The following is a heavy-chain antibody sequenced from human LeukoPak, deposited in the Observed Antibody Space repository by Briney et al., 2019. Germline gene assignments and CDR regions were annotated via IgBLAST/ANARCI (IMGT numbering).Heavy chain of an antibody. J-gene: IGHJ4*02. V-gene: IGHV7-4-1*02. Sequence: ASVKVSCKASGYTFTNYAMNWVRQAPGQGLEWMGWINTNTGNPTYAQGFTGRFVFSLDTSVSTAYLQISSLKAEDTAVYYCARDPDHYYDSSGYYGDYWGQGTLVTVSS. CDR2: INTNTGNP. CDR1: GYTFTNYA. D-gene: IGHD3-22*01. CDR3: ARDPDHYYDSSGYYGDY.